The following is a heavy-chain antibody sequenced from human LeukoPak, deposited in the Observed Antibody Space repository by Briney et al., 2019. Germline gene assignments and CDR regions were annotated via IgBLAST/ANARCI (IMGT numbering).Heavy chain of an antibody. Sequence: QPGGSLRLSCAVSGFTFSNYWMHWVRQVPGKGLLWVSRINPDGTNTDYADSVKGRFTISRDNAKNSLYLQMNSLRAEDTAVYYCVYGGSYYVAWGQGTLVTVSS. CDR1: GFTFSNYW. J-gene: IGHJ5*02. CDR2: INPDGTNT. V-gene: IGHV3-74*01. CDR3: VYGGSYYVA. D-gene: IGHD1-26*01.